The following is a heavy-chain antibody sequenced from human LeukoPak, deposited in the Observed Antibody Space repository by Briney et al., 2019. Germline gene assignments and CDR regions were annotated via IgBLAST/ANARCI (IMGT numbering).Heavy chain of an antibody. V-gene: IGHV1-8*01. CDR2: MNPNSGNT. CDR1: GYTFTSYD. CDR3: ARESPEYYFDY. Sequence: ASVTVSCKASGYTFTSYDINWVRQAPGQGLEWMGWMNPNSGNTGYAQKFQGRVTMTRNTSISTAYMELSSLRSEDTAVYYCARESPEYYFDYWGQGTLVTVSS. J-gene: IGHJ4*02.